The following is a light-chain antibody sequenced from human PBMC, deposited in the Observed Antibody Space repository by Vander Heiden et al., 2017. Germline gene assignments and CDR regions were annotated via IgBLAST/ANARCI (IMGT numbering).Light chain of an antibody. Sequence: SYVLTQPPPVPVAPGRTARITCGGNNIGSKSVHWYQQKPGPAPVLVVYVDSDRPSGIPERFSGSNSGNTATLTISRVDAGEEADYYCQVWDSSSDPVVFGGGTKLTVL. CDR3: QVWDSSSDPVV. CDR2: VDS. V-gene: IGLV3-21*02. J-gene: IGLJ2*01. CDR1: NIGSKS.